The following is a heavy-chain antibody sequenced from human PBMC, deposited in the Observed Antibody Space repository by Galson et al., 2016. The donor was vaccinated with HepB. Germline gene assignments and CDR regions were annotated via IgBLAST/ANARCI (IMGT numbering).Heavy chain of an antibody. CDR1: GGTITSFN. CDR2: IYHSGST. V-gene: IGHV4-59*01. D-gene: IGHD5-18*01. J-gene: IGHJ4*02. Sequence: ETLSLTCTVSGGTITSFNWSWIRQSPGKGLEWIGYIYHSGSTNYNPSLKSRVTISVDTSKNQFSLKLRSVTAADTAVYFCARDTAMATDFWGQGTLVTVSS. CDR3: ARDTAMATDF.